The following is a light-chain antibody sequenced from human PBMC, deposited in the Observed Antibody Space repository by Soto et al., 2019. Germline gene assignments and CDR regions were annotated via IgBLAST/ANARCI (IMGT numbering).Light chain of an antibody. CDR2: EVN. CDR1: SSDVGGYNY. V-gene: IGLV2-8*01. CDR3: SSYAGSSNV. Sequence: ALAQPPSASGSSGQSVAISCTGTSSDVGGYNYVSWYQQHPGKAPKLMIYEVNKRPSRVPDRFSGSKSGNTASLTVSGLQAEDEADYYCSSYAGSSNVFGTGTKVTVL. J-gene: IGLJ1*01.